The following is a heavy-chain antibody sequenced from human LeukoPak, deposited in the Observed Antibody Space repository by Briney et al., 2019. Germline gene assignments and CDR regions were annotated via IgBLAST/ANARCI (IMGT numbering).Heavy chain of an antibody. CDR3: ARDRYYYGSGSDWGFDP. CDR1: GGSISSYY. CDR2: IYTSGST. Sequence: PSETLSLTCAVSGGSISSYYWSWIRQPAGKGLEWIGRIYTSGSTNYNPSLKSRVTMSVDTSKNQFSLKLSSVTAADTAVYYCARDRYYYGSGSDWGFDPWGQGTLVTVSS. V-gene: IGHV4-4*07. D-gene: IGHD3-10*01. J-gene: IGHJ5*02.